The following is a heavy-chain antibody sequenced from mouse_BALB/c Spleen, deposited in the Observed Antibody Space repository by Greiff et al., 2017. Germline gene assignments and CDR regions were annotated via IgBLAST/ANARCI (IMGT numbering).Heavy chain of an antibody. CDR2: ISSGSSTI. J-gene: IGHJ3*01. CDR1: GFTFSSFG. D-gene: IGHD2-10*02. Sequence: EVKLMESGGGLVQPGGSRKLSCAASGFTFSSFGMHWVRQAPEKGLEWVAYISSGSSTIYYAATVKGRCPISRDNPKNTLFLQMTSLMSEDTAMYYCARGYGNYGGFAYWGQGTLVTVSA. V-gene: IGHV5-17*02. CDR3: ARGYGNYGGFAY.